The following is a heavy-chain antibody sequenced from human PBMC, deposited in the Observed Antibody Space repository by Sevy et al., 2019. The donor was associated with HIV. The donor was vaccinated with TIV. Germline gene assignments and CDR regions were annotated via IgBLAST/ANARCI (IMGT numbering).Heavy chain of an antibody. CDR1: GFTFANYA. V-gene: IGHV3-9*01. CDR2: LTWSRNSI. Sequence: GGSLRLSCAASGFTFANYAMRWVRQAPGKGLEWVSALTWSRNSIDYADSVKGRFTISRDNNKNVLYLQMNRLRVEDTALYYSIKGTTGAIRDLYDPFDKWGQGTLVTVSS. J-gene: IGHJ3*02. CDR3: IKGTTGAIRDLYDPFDK. D-gene: IGHD3-16*01.